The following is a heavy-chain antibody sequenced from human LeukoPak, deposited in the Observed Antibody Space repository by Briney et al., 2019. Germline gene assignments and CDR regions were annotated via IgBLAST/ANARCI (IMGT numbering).Heavy chain of an antibody. D-gene: IGHD3-22*01. Sequence: GGSLRLSCAASGFTFSSYAMSWVRQAPGKGLEWVSAISGSGGSTYYADSVKGLFTISRDNSKNTLYLQMNSLRAEDTAVYYCAKDATYDSSGYYLIDAFDIWGQGTMVTVSS. CDR1: GFTFSSYA. CDR2: ISGSGGST. CDR3: AKDATYDSSGYYLIDAFDI. V-gene: IGHV3-23*01. J-gene: IGHJ3*02.